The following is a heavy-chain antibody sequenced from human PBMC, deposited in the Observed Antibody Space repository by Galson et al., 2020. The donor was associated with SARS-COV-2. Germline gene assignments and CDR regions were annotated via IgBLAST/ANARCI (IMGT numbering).Heavy chain of an antibody. D-gene: IGHD3-16*01. CDR2: TSYSGDT. V-gene: IGHV4-59*11. Sequence: SETLSLTCIVSGDSISPHHWSWIRQFPEKGLEWIGYTSYSGDTNYNPSLKGRVTISVDTSKNQVSLRLSSVTAADTAVYYCARGGWGLGYWGQGTLVTVSS. CDR3: ARGGWGLGY. J-gene: IGHJ4*02. CDR1: GDSISPHH.